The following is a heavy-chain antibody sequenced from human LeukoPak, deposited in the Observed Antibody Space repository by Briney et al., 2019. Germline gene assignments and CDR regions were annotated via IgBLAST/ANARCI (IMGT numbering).Heavy chain of an antibody. Sequence: SETLSLTCTVSGGSISSGGYSWSWIRQHPGKGLEWIGYIYYSGSTYYNPSLKSRVTISVDTSKNQFSLKLSSVTAADTAVYYCARVGYSYYYGSGSYSEYYFDYWGQGTLVTVSS. CDR3: ARVGYSYYYGSGSYSEYYFDY. CDR1: GGSISSGGYS. V-gene: IGHV4-31*03. J-gene: IGHJ4*02. D-gene: IGHD3-10*01. CDR2: IYYSGST.